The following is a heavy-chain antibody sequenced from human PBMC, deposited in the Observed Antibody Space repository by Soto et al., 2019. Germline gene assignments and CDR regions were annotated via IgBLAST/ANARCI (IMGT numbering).Heavy chain of an antibody. CDR2: SRDKVHSHTT. V-gene: IGHV3-72*01. D-gene: IGHD5-12*01. J-gene: IGHJ4*02. CDR3: ARGVVSTGYFDY. CDR1: GFTFSDHY. Sequence: EVQLAESGGGLVQPGGSLRLSCGASGFTFSDHYMDWVRQAPGKGLEWVGRSRDKVHSHTTEYAASVKGRFTISRGDSENSLYLQMNSLKTEDTAVYYCARGVVSTGYFDYWGQGTLVTVSS.